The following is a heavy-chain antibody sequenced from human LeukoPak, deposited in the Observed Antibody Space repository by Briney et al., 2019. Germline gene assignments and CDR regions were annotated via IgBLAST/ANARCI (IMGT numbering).Heavy chain of an antibody. Sequence: ASVKVSCKASGGTFSSYAISWVRQAPGQGLEWMGGIIPIFGTANYAQKFQGRVTITADESTSTAYMELSSLRSEDTAVYYCARIGNFYDSSGRTYYFDYWGQGTLDTVSS. CDR1: GGTFSSYA. J-gene: IGHJ4*02. D-gene: IGHD3-22*01. V-gene: IGHV1-69*13. CDR3: ARIGNFYDSSGRTYYFDY. CDR2: IIPIFGTA.